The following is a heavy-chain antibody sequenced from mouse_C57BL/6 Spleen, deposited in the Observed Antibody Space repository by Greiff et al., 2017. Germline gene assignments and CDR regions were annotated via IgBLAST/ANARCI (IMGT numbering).Heavy chain of an antibody. CDR1: GYTFTSYT. V-gene: IGHV1-4*01. CDR3: ASPMITTGDFDY. Sequence: VQLQQSGAELARPGASVKMSCKASGYTFTSYTMHWVKQRPGQGLEWIGYINPSSGYTKYNQKFKDKATLTADKSSSTAYMQLSSLTSEDSAVYYCASPMITTGDFDYWGQGTTLTVSS. J-gene: IGHJ2*01. D-gene: IGHD2-4*01. CDR2: INPSSGYT.